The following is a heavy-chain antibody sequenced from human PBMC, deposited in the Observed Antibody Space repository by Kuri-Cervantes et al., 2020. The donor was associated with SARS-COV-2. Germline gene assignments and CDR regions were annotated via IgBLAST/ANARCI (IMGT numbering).Heavy chain of an antibody. CDR2: IHYSGST. J-gene: IGHJ3*02. D-gene: IGHD3-22*01. CDR3: ARARSITMIVVVIDAFDI. Sequence: SETLSLTCTVSGGSVSGYYWTWMRQPPGKGLEWIGNIHYSGSTNYNTSLDSRVTISVDTSKNQLSLRLSSVTAADTAVYYCARARSITMIVVVIDAFDIWGQGTMVTVSS. V-gene: IGHV4-59*02. CDR1: GGSVSGYY.